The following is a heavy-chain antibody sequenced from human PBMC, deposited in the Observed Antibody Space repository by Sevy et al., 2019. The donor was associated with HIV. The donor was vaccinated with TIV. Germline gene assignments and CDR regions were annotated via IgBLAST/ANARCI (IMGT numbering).Heavy chain of an antibody. D-gene: IGHD4-17*01. CDR1: GGSISSYY. V-gene: IGHV4-59*01. CDR2: IFYSGST. J-gene: IGHJ4*02. CDR3: AAGPTVVGYYFDY. Sequence: SLTCTVSGGSISSYYWSWIRQPPGKGLEWIGYIFYSGSTNYNPSLKSRVTISVDTSKNHFSLKLSSVTAADTAVYYCAAGPTVVGYYFDYWGQGTLVTVSS.